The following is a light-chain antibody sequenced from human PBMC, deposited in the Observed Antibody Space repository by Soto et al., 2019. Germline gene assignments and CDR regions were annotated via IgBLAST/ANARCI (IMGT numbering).Light chain of an antibody. Sequence: QSALTQPRSVSGSPGQSVAISCTGTSSDVGGYNYVSWYQQHPGRAPKLMIYDVSERPSGVPDRFSGSKSGYTASLTISGLQAEDEADYYCCSFAGNNMVIFGGGTMVTVL. J-gene: IGLJ2*01. CDR3: CSFAGNNMVI. V-gene: IGLV2-11*01. CDR2: DVS. CDR1: SSDVGGYNY.